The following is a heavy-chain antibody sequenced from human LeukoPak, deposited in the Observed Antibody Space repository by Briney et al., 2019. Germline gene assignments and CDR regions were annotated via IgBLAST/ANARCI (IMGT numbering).Heavy chain of an antibody. D-gene: IGHD6-13*01. CDR1: RFTFSNYW. J-gene: IGHJ4*02. CDR2: ISSSGSTI. Sequence: PGGSLRLSCAASRFTFSNYWMHWVRQAPGKGLEWVSYISSSGSTIHYADSVKGRFTISRDNAKNSLYLQMNSLRAEDTAIYYCARETAAVNWGQGTVVTVSS. V-gene: IGHV3-48*04. CDR3: ARETAAVN.